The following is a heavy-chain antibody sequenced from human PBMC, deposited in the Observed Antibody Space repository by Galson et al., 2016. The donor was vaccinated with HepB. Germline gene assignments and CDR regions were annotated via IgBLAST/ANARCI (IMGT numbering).Heavy chain of an antibody. D-gene: IGHD1-7*01. CDR1: GLNVSNNY. CDR3: ARDPGISGTT. Sequence: PLRLSCEASGLNVSNNYMTWVRQAPGKGLEWVSTIYSGGSTFYTDSVQGRFTIYRHNSNTTLYLQMDTLRPDDTAVYYCARDPGISGTTWGQGILVTVSS. V-gene: IGHV3-53*04. J-gene: IGHJ5*02. CDR2: IYSGGST.